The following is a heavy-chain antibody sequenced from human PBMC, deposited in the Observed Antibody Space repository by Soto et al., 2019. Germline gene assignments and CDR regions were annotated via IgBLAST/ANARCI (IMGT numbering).Heavy chain of an antibody. CDR1: GFTFSDYF. J-gene: IGHJ4*02. V-gene: IGHV3-11*04. CDR2: ISSSGTTI. D-gene: IGHD1-20*01. CDR3: VRDHNWALDY. Sequence: SLRLSCAASGFTFSDYFMTWIRQAPGKGLEWVSYISSSGTTIFYADSVQGRFTISRDNAKKSLYLEINSLRAEDTALYYCVRDHNWALDYWGPGTLVTVSS.